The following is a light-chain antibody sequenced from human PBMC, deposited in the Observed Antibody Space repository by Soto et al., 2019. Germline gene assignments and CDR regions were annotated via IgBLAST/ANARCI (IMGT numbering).Light chain of an antibody. CDR3: QQLLSYPIT. V-gene: IGKV1-9*01. CDR1: QGISTY. Sequence: DIHMTQSPSFLSSSLGGRVTITFVASQGISTYLAWYQQKPGKAPKLLIYAASTLQSGVPLSFSGSGSGTSFTLTISSLQPEDFATYYCQQLLSYPITFGQGTRLEIK. J-gene: IGKJ5*01. CDR2: AAS.